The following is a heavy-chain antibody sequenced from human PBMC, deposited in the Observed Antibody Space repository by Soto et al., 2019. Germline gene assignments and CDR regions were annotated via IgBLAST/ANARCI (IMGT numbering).Heavy chain of an antibody. CDR3: ARGGVGKASDY. J-gene: IGHJ4*02. D-gene: IGHD3-10*01. CDR2: IYYSGST. V-gene: IGHV4-31*03. CDR1: GAFISSDVYS. Sequence: PSETLSLTYTVSGAFISSDVYSWSWIRQHPGNVLEWIGHIYYSGSTYYNPSLQSRVIISVDTSKKQFSLKLSSVTAADTAVYYCARGGVGKASDYWSQGTLVTVSS.